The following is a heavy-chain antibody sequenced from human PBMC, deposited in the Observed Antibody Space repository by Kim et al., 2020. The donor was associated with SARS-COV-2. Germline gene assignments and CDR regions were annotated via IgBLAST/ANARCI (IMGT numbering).Heavy chain of an antibody. CDR2: INHSGST. Sequence: SETLSLTCAVYGVSFSGYYWSWIRQPPGKGLEWIGEINHSGSTNYNPSLKSRVTISVDTSKNQFSLKLSSVTAADTAVYYCARGWDRWGQGTLVTVSS. CDR1: GVSFSGYY. CDR3: ARGWDR. V-gene: IGHV4-34*01. J-gene: IGHJ5*02.